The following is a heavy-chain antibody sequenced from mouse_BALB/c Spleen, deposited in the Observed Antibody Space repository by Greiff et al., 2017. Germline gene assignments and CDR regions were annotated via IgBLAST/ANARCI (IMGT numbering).Heavy chain of an antibody. J-gene: IGHJ3*01. CDR1: GFNIKDTY. V-gene: IGHV14-3*02. CDR3: ASLYYGSSGAWFAY. D-gene: IGHD1-1*01. CDR2: IDPANGNT. Sequence: VQLQQSGAELVKPGASVKLSCTASGFNIKDTYMPWVKQRPEQGLEWIGRIDPANGNTKYDPKFQGKATITADTSSNTAYLQLSSLTSEDTAVYYCASLYYGSSGAWFAYWGQGTLVTVSA.